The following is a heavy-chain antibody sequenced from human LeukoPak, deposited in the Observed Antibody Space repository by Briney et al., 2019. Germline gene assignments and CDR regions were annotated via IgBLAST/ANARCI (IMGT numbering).Heavy chain of an antibody. CDR3: ARAGVPGRGNWFDP. Sequence: SETLSLTCTVSGGSISSSSYYWGWIRQPPGKGLEWIGSIYYSGSTYYNPSLKSRLTMSVDTSKNQFSLKLISVTAADTAIYYCARAGVPGRGNWFDPWGQGTLVTVSS. V-gene: IGHV4-39*07. J-gene: IGHJ5*02. CDR1: GGSISSSSYY. CDR2: IYYSGST. D-gene: IGHD3-10*01.